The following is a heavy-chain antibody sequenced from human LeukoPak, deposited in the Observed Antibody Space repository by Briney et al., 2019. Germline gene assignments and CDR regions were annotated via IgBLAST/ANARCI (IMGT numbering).Heavy chain of an antibody. Sequence: GASVKVSCKASGYTFTTYDINWVRQATGQGLEWMGWMNPNSGNTGYAQKFQGRVTMTRNTSISTAYIELSSLRSDDTALYYCARAPWVSTSSKYYFDYWGQGTLVTVSS. CDR2: MNPNSGNT. J-gene: IGHJ4*02. CDR1: GYTFTTYD. V-gene: IGHV1-8*01. CDR3: ARAPWVSTSSKYYFDY.